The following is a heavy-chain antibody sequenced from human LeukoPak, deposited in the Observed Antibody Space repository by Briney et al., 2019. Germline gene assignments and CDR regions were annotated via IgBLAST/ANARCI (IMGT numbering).Heavy chain of an antibody. D-gene: IGHD3-22*01. CDR2: IKSKTDVGTT. V-gene: IGHV3-15*01. CDR3: TTDDFYDSSGDYYSF. Sequence: GGSLRLSCAASGFTFRNAWMSWVRQAPGKGLEWVGRIKSKTDVGTTDYAAPVKGRFTISRDDSKNTLYLQMNSLNIGDTAVYYCTTDDFYDSSGDYYSFWGQGTLVTVSA. CDR1: GFTFRNAW. J-gene: IGHJ4*02.